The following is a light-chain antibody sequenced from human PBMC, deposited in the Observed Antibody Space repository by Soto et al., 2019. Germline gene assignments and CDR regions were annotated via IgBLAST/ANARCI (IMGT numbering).Light chain of an antibody. CDR1: QTISSY. CDR2: AAS. Sequence: DIQMTQSPSSLSASVGDRVTITCRASQTISSYLNWYQHKPGKAPKLLIYAASNLQSGVPSRFSGSGSGTAFHLTISSLQPEDFATYYCQQYDNPPYTFGQGTKLEI. CDR3: QQYDNPPYT. J-gene: IGKJ2*01. V-gene: IGKV1-39*01.